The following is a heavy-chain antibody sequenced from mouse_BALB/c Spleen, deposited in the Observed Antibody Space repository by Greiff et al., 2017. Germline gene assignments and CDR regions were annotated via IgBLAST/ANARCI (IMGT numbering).Heavy chain of an antibody. CDR3: AVRAWFAY. Sequence: ESGPGMVKPSQSLSLTCTVTGYSITSDYAWNWIRQFPGNKLEWMGYISYSGSTSYNPSLKSRISITRDTSKNQFFLQLNSVTTEDTATYYCAVRAWFAYWGQGTLVTVSA. V-gene: IGHV3-2*02. CDR2: ISYSGST. CDR1: GYSITSDYA. D-gene: IGHD1-1*01. J-gene: IGHJ3*01.